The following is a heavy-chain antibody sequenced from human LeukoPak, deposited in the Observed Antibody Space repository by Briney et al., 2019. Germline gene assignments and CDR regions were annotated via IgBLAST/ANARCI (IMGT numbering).Heavy chain of an antibody. D-gene: IGHD1-7*01. CDR1: GFTFSSYG. CDR2: IWYDGSNK. J-gene: IGHJ6*02. Sequence: GGSLRLSCAASGFTFSSYGMHWVRQAPGKGLEWVAVIWYDGSNKYYADSVKGRFTISRDNSKNTLYLQMNSLRAEDTAVYYCARDLMELPARVWYYYYGMDVWGQGTTVTVSS. CDR3: ARDLMELPARVWYYYYGMDV. V-gene: IGHV3-33*01.